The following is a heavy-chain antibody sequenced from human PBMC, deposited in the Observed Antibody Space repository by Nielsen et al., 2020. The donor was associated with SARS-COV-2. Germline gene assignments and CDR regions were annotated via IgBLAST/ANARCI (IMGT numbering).Heavy chain of an antibody. J-gene: IGHJ6*03. V-gene: IGHV3-11*04. CDR2: ISSTDSGATV. CDR3: ARVGQLGYYYYMDV. CDR1: GFDFSDYY. D-gene: IGHD6-13*01. Sequence: GGSLRLSCTAFGFDFSDYYMSWLRQAPGKGLEWVSWISSTDSGATVNYPDSVRGRFTISRDNAKNSLYLQMNSLRAEDTAVYYCARVGQLGYYYYMDVWGKGTTVTVSS.